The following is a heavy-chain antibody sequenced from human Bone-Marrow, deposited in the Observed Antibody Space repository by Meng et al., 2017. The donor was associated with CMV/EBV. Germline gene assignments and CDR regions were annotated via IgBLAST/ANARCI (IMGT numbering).Heavy chain of an antibody. J-gene: IGHJ6*02. D-gene: IGHD6-25*01. CDR2: INHSGST. V-gene: IGHV4-34*01. CDR3: ARQARPQDYYYYYGRDV. Sequence: SETLSLTCAVYGGSFSGYYWSWIRQPPGKGLEWIGEINHSGSTNYNPSLKSRVTISVDTSKNQFSLKLSSVTAADTAVYYCARQARPQDYYYYYGRDVWGQGLTVSVSS. CDR1: GGSFSGYY.